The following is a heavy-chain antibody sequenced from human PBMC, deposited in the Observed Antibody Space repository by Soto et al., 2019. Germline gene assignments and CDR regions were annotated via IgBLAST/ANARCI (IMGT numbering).Heavy chain of an antibody. J-gene: IGHJ4*02. D-gene: IGHD6-13*01. V-gene: IGHV4-61*01. CDR1: GGSVSSGSYY. CDR2: IYYSGST. CDR3: ARADHIAAAGT. Sequence: SETLSLTCTVSGGSVSSGSYYWSWIRQPPGKGLEWIGYIYYSGSTNYNPSLKSRVTISVDTSKNQFSLKLSSVTAADTFVYYCARADHIAAAGTWGQGTLVTVSS.